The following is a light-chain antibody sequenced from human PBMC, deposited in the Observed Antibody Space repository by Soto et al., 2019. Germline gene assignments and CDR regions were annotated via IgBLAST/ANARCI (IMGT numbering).Light chain of an antibody. Sequence: QSALTQPPSASGSPGQSVTISCTGTSSDVGGYNYVSWYQQHPGKAPKLMCYEVSKRPSGVPDRFSGSKSGTTASLTVSGLQAEDEADYYCSSYAGSKNLGVFGTGTKLTVL. CDR3: SSYAGSKNLGV. J-gene: IGLJ1*01. CDR2: EVS. V-gene: IGLV2-8*01. CDR1: SSDVGGYNY.